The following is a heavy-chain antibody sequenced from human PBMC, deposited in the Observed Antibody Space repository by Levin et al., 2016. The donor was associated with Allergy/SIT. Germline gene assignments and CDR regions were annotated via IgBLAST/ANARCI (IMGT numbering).Heavy chain of an antibody. J-gene: IGHJ3*02. CDR3: ARELYSSSWFLDAFDI. Sequence: WIRQPPGKGLEWIGYIYYSGSTNYNPSLKSRVTISVDTSKNQFSLKLSSVTAADTAVYYCARELYSSSWFLDAFDIWGQGTMVTVSS. D-gene: IGHD6-13*01. CDR2: IYYSGST. V-gene: IGHV4-59*01.